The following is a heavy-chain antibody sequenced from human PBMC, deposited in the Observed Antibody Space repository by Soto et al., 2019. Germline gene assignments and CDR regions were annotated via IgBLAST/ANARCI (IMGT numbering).Heavy chain of an antibody. J-gene: IGHJ6*02. CDR3: AKDFGYKLRMSYGMDV. Sequence: GGSLRLSCAASGSTFSSYGMHWVRQAPGKGLEWVAVISYDGSNKYYADSVKGRFTISRDNSKNTLYLQMNSLRAEGTAVYYCAKDFGYKLRMSYGMDVWGLGTTVTVSS. D-gene: IGHD1-1*01. CDR2: ISYDGSNK. V-gene: IGHV3-30*18. CDR1: GSTFSSYG.